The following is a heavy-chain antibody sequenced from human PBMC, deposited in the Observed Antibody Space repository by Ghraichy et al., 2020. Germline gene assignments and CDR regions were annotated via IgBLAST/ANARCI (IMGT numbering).Heavy chain of an antibody. D-gene: IGHD6-19*01. J-gene: IGHJ4*02. CDR3: ARAEGESSGWYPDY. Sequence: GESLNISCAASGFTFSSYWMSWVRQAPGKGLEWVANIKQDGSEKYYVDSVKGRFTISRDNAKNSLYLQMNSLRAEDTAVYYCARAEGESSGWYPDYWGQGTLVTVSS. CDR1: GFTFSSYW. V-gene: IGHV3-7*01. CDR2: IKQDGSEK.